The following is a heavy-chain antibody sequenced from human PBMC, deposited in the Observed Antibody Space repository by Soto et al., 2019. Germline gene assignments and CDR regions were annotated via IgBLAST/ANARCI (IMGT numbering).Heavy chain of an antibody. J-gene: IGHJ3*02. CDR3: AMAPVYSTSPKNAFDI. D-gene: IGHD6-6*01. Sequence: QVQLVQSGPEVTKPGASVKVSCKASGYTFTSYGISWVRQAPGQGLEWMGWISTYNGNPNYAQKFQGRVTMTTDTSTSTAYMELRSLRSDDTAVFYCAMAPVYSTSPKNAFDIWGQGTVVTVSS. CDR2: ISTYNGNP. V-gene: IGHV1-18*01. CDR1: GYTFTSYG.